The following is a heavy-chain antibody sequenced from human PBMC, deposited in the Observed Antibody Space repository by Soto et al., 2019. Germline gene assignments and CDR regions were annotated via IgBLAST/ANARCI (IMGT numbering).Heavy chain of an antibody. CDR2: IYHSGST. V-gene: IGHV4-30-2*01. D-gene: IGHD2-2*01. CDR1: VGSISSGGYS. Sequence: QMQLQESGSGLVKPSQTLALTCAVSVGSISSGGYSWRWIRQPPGKGLEWMGYIYHSGSTYYNPSLKSRVTIAVDRSKNQFSLKRSAVTAADTAVYYCARVPDRWGQGTLVTVSS. J-gene: IGHJ5*02. CDR3: ARVPDR.